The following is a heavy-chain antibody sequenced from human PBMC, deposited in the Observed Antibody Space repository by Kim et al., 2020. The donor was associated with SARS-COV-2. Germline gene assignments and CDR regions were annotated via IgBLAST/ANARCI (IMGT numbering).Heavy chain of an antibody. V-gene: IGHV4-34*01. Sequence: SETLSLTCAVYGGSFSGYYWSWIRQPPGKGLEWIGEINHSGSTNYNPSLKSRVTISVDTSKNQFSLKLSSVTAADTAVYYCARGRSAVTRRVPAAARPYYYMDVWGKGTTVTVSS. CDR3: ARGRSAVTRRVPAAARPYYYMDV. J-gene: IGHJ6*03. CDR1: GGSFSGYY. D-gene: IGHD2-2*01. CDR2: INHSGST.